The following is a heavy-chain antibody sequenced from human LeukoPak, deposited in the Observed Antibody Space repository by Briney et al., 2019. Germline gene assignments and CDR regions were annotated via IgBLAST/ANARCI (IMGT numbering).Heavy chain of an antibody. D-gene: IGHD2-15*01. CDR1: GFTFSNYW. V-gene: IGHV3-74*01. J-gene: IGHJ4*02. CDR2: INSDASVT. Sequence: GGSLRLSCAASGFTFSNYWMHWVRQTPGKGLVWVSRINSDASVTTYADSVKGRFTISRDNPKNSLYLQLNSLRAEDTAVYYCARGGVAGYYFDYWGQGTLVTVSS. CDR3: ARGGVAGYYFDY.